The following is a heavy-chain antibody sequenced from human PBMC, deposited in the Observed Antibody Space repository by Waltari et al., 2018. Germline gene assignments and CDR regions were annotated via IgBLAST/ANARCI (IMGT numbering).Heavy chain of an antibody. CDR3: ARDKYSSSSSYYYYYMDV. D-gene: IGHD6-6*01. CDR1: GFTFDDYA. J-gene: IGHJ6*03. CDR2: ISWNSGSI. Sequence: EVQLVESGGGLVQPGRSLRLSCAASGFTFDDYAMHWVRQAPGKGLEWVSGISWNSGSIGYADAVKGRFTISRDNAKNSLYLQMNSLRAEDMALYYCARDKYSSSSSYYYYYMDVWGKGTTVTISS. V-gene: IGHV3-9*03.